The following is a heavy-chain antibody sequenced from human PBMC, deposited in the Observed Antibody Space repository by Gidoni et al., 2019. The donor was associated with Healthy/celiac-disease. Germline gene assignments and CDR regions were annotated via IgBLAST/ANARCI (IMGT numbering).Heavy chain of an antibody. CDR2: ISGSGGST. D-gene: IGHD5-18*01. Sequence: EVQLLESGGGLVQPGGSLRLSCAASGFTFSSYAMSWVRQAPGKGLEWVSAISGSGGSTYYADSVKGRFTISRDNSKNTLYLQMNSLRAEDTAVYYCAKDPKRKYSPLNSYYGENDYWGQGTLVTVSS. CDR1: GFTFSSYA. V-gene: IGHV3-23*01. J-gene: IGHJ4*02. CDR3: AKDPKRKYSPLNSYYGENDY.